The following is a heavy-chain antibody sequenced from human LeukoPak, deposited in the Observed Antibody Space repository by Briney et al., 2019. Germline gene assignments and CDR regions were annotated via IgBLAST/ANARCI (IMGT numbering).Heavy chain of an antibody. Sequence: SETLSLTCTVSGGSISNHYGTWIRQPPGKELEWIGYIHYSGSTNYNASLKSRVTISADMSKNQFSLNLSSVTAADTAVYYCAGPYISRFNYWGQGTLVTVSS. CDR1: GGSISNHY. CDR3: AGPYISRFNY. J-gene: IGHJ4*02. V-gene: IGHV4-59*08. D-gene: IGHD2-21*01. CDR2: IHYSGST.